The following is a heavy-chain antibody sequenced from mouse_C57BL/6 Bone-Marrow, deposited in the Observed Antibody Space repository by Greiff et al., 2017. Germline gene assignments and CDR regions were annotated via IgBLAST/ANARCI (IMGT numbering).Heavy chain of an antibody. CDR2: IWTGGGT. Sequence: VQLQESGPGLVAPLPNLFITFTVPGFLLTSFSISRVRQPPGKGLEWLGVIWTGGGTNYNSALKTRLSNSKDHYKKQVFLKMNSLPADDTARYYSARNTLGFAYWGQGTLVTVSA. J-gene: IGHJ3*01. CDR3: ARNTLGFAY. V-gene: IGHV2-9-1*01. CDR1: GFLLTSFS.